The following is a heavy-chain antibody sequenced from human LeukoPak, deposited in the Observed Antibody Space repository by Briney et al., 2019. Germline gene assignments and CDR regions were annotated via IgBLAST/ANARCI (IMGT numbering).Heavy chain of an antibody. CDR3: ASILYSGYDYNFDY. V-gene: IGHV4-59*01. CDR2: IYYSGST. J-gene: IGHJ4*02. CDR1: GGSISSYY. D-gene: IGHD5-12*01. Sequence: SETLSLTCTVSGGSISSYYWSWIRQPPGKGLEWIGYIYYSGSTNYNPSLKSRVTISVDTSKNQFSLKLSSVTAADTAVCYCASILYSGYDYNFDYWGQGTLVTVSS.